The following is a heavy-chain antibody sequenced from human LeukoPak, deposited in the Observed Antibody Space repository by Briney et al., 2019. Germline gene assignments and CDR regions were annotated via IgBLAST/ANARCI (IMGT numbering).Heavy chain of an antibody. Sequence: ASVKVSCKASGYTFTSYYMHWVRQAPGQGLEWMGIINPSGGSTSYAQKFQGRVTMTRDTSISTAYMELSRLRSDDTAVYYCARGPYDSSGYDDWGQGTLVTVSS. D-gene: IGHD3-22*01. CDR1: GYTFTSYY. V-gene: IGHV1-46*01. CDR3: ARGPYDSSGYDD. CDR2: INPSGGST. J-gene: IGHJ4*02.